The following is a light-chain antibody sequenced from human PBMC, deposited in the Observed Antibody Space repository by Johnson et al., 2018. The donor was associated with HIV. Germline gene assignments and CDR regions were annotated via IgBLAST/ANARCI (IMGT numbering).Light chain of an antibody. CDR1: SSTIGNNY. CDR2: KND. Sequence: QSVLTQPPSVSAAPGQRVTISCSGSSSTIGNNYVSWYQLLPGTAPKLLIYKNDKRPSGITDRFSGSQSGTSATLGIPGLQTGDEADYYCGTWDTSLTAGGVFGTGTKVTVL. V-gene: IGLV1-51*02. CDR3: GTWDTSLTAGGV. J-gene: IGLJ1*01.